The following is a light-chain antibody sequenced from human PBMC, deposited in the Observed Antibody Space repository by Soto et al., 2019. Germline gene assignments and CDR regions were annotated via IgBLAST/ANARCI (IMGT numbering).Light chain of an antibody. V-gene: IGKV1-5*03. Sequence: DIHLTQSPSTLSASVGDRVTITCRASQSISILLAWYQQKPGKAPNLLIYATSTVETGVSSRFSGSGSGTEFTLTISSLQPDDSATYYCQHYNDFSWTFGQGTKVEIK. J-gene: IGKJ1*01. CDR2: ATS. CDR3: QHYNDFSWT. CDR1: QSISIL.